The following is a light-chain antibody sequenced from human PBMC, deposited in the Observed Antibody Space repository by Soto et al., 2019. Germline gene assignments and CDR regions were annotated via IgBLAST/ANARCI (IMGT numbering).Light chain of an antibody. CDR3: QSYDSSLSPVA. J-gene: IGLJ2*01. CDR2: GNS. V-gene: IGLV1-40*01. CDR1: SSNIGAGYD. Sequence: QSVLTQPPSVSGAPGQRVTISCTGSSSNIGAGYDVHWYQQLPGTAPKLLIYGNSNRPSGVPDRFSGSKSGTSASLAITGLQAEDEADYYCQSYDSSLSPVAFGGGTKVTVL.